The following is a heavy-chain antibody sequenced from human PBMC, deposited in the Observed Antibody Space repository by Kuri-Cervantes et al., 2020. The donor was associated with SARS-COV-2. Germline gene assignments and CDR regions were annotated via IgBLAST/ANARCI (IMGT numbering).Heavy chain of an antibody. CDR1: GGSISSSSYY. V-gene: IGHV4-39*01. CDR2: IYYSGST. D-gene: IGHD4-11*01. J-gene: IGHJ6*03. CDR3: ARRIYSNYYYYMDV. Sequence: GSLRLSCTVSGGSISSSSYYWGWIRQPPGKGLEWIGSIYYSGSTYYNPSLKSRVTISVDTSKNQFSLKLSSVTAADTAVYYCARRIYSNYYYYMDVWGKGTTVTVSS.